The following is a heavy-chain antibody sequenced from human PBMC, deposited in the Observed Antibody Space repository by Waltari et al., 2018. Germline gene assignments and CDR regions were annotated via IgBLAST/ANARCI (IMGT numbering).Heavy chain of an antibody. V-gene: IGHV4-59*01. Sequence: QVQLQESGPGLVKPSETLSLTCTVSGGSISSYYWSWIRQPPGKGLEWIGYIYYSGSTHSTPSLKSRVTISVDTSKNQFSLKLSSVTAADTAVYYCARGGQSYDFWSGYYTDYYYYGMDVWGQGTTVTVSS. CDR3: ARGGQSYDFWSGYYTDYYYYGMDV. CDR2: IYYSGST. D-gene: IGHD3-3*01. CDR1: GGSISSYY. J-gene: IGHJ6*02.